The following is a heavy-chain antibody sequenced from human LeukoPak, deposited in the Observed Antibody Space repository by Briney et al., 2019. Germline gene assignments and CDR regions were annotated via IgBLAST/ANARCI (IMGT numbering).Heavy chain of an antibody. V-gene: IGHV4-4*02. CDR2: IYHSGST. D-gene: IGHD3-10*01. CDR3: ARDRGGAYGSGSYYSH. J-gene: IGHJ4*02. CDR1: GGSISSSNW. Sequence: PSETLSLTCAVSGGSISSSNWWSWVRQPPGKGLEWIGEIYHSGSTNYNPSLKSRVTISVDTSKNQFSLKLSSVTAADTAVYYCARDRGGAYGSGSYYSHWGQGTLVTVSS.